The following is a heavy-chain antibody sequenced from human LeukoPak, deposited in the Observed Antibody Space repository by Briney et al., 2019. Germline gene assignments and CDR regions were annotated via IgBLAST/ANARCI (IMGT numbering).Heavy chain of an antibody. CDR1: GFSFRGYG. CDR3: ARGRGGPPFDY. V-gene: IGHV3-64*02. CDR2: ISADGSTT. Sequence: ARSMRLSCATSGFSFRGYGMHWVRQAPGKGLEYVSAISADGSTTYYADSVKDRFIISRDNTKNTLYLQMGSLRNEDMAVYYCARGRGGPPFDYWGQGTLVIVSS. J-gene: IGHJ4*02.